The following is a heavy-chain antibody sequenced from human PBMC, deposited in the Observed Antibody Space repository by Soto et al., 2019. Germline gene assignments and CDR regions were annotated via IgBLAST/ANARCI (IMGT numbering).Heavy chain of an antibody. CDR2: IWYDGSNK. J-gene: IGHJ4*02. CDR1: GFTFSSYG. CDR3: ARERLAGLFDY. Sequence: QVQLVESGGGVVQPGRSLRLSCAASGFTFSSYGMHWVRQAPGKGLEWVAVIWYDGSNKYYADSVKGRFTISRDNSKNTLYQQINSLRDEDTAVYYCARERLAGLFDYWGQGTLVTVS. V-gene: IGHV3-33*01. D-gene: IGHD6-19*01.